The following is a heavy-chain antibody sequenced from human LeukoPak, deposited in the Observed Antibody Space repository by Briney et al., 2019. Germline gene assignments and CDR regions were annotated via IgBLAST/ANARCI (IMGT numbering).Heavy chain of an antibody. CDR1: GGSISSYY. J-gene: IGHJ4*02. CDR3: ARAETAMVPFDY. D-gene: IGHD5-18*01. V-gene: IGHV4-59*01. CDR2: IYYSGST. Sequence: PSETLSLTCTVSGGSISSYYCSWIRQPPGKGLEWIGYIYYSGSTNYNPSLKSRVTISVDTSKNQFSLKLSSVTAADTAVYYCARAETAMVPFDYWGQGTLVTVSS.